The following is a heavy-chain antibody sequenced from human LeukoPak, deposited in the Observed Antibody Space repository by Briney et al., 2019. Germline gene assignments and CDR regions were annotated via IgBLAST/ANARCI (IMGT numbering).Heavy chain of an antibody. D-gene: IGHD5-18*01. V-gene: IGHV4-59*12. J-gene: IGHJ6*03. CDR3: SMKEGYSYGYYYYYYMDV. Sequence: SETLSLTCTVSGGSISSYYWSWIRQPPGKGLEWIGYIYYSGSTNYNPSLKSRVTISVDASKNQFSLKLSSVTAADTAVYYCSMKEGYSYGYYYYYYMDVWGKGTTVTVSS. CDR2: IYYSGST. CDR1: GGSISSYY.